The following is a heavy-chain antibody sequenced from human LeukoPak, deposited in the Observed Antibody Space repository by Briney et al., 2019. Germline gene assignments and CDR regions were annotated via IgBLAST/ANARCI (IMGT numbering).Heavy chain of an antibody. Sequence: GGSLRLSCAASGFTFSSYAMSWVRQAPGKGLEWVSGISGSGGRPYYADSVKGRFTISRDNSKNTLYLQMNSLRVGDTAVYYCAKAVGSTLFDYWGQGTLVTVSS. CDR1: GFTFSSYA. CDR3: AKAVGSTLFDY. J-gene: IGHJ4*02. CDR2: ISGSGGRP. D-gene: IGHD1-26*01. V-gene: IGHV3-23*01.